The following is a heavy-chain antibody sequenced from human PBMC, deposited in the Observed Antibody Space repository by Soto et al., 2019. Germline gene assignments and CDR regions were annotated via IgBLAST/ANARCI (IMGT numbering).Heavy chain of an antibody. J-gene: IGHJ5*02. CDR3: AKEYGRTWIDL. CDR1: GFTLSTYG. V-gene: IGHV3-30*18. CDR2: MSYDGTKE. Sequence: GGSLRLSCAASGFTLSTYGMHWVRQAPGKGLEWVAAMSYDGTKEYYADSVKGRFTISRDNSRNTLFLQLNSLRAEDTAVYYCAKEYGRTWIDLSGPGTLVTVFS. D-gene: IGHD2-2*03.